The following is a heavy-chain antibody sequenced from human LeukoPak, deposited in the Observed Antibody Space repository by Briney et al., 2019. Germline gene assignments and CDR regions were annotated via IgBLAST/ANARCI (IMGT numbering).Heavy chain of an antibody. J-gene: IGHJ5*02. V-gene: IGHV1-18*01. CDR1: GYTFTSYG. CDR2: ISAYNGNT. D-gene: IGHD6-19*01. Sequence: ASVKVSCKASGYTFTSYGISWVRQAPGQGLEWMGWISAYNGNTNYAQKLQGRVTMTTDTSTSTAYMELRSLRSDDTAVYYCARTMSGIAVAGTCWFDPWGQGTLVTVSS. CDR3: ARTMSGIAVAGTCWFDP.